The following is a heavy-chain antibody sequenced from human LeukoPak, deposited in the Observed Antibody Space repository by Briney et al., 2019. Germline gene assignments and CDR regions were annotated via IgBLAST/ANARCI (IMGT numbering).Heavy chain of an antibody. D-gene: IGHD4-17*01. J-gene: IGHJ4*02. CDR3: ARAGYYGAHFDY. CDR2: IYYSGST. CDR1: GGSISSSSYY. Sequence: PSETLSLTCTVSGGSISSSSYYWGWIRQPPGKGLESIGSIYYSGSTYYNPSLKSRVTISVDTSKNQFSLKLSSVTAADTAVYYCARAGYYGAHFDYWGQGTLVAVSS. V-gene: IGHV4-39*07.